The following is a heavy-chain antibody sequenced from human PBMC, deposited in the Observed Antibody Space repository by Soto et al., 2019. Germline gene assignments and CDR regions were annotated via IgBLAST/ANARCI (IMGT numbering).Heavy chain of an antibody. D-gene: IGHD4-17*01. V-gene: IGHV1-18*04. Sequence: QVQLVQSGAEVKKPGASVKVSCKASGYTFTSYGISWVRQAPGQWLEWMGWISAYNGNTNYAQKLQGRVTMTTDTSTSTAYMELRSLRSDDTAVYYCARDLTRETTVTTWDDYWGQGTLVTVSS. J-gene: IGHJ4*02. CDR1: GYTFTSYG. CDR2: ISAYNGNT. CDR3: ARDLTRETTVTTWDDY.